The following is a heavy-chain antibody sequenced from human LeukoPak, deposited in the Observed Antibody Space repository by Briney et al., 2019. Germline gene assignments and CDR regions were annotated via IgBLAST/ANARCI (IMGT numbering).Heavy chain of an antibody. D-gene: IGHD6-13*01. J-gene: IGHJ4*02. V-gene: IGHV1-69*05. CDR1: GGTFSSYA. CDR2: IIPIFGTA. CDR3: ATGYTSNCPYN. Sequence: SVKVSCKTSGGTFSSYAISWVRQAPGQGLEWMGRIIPIFGTANYAQKFQGRVTITTHESTSTAYMELSSLRSEDTAVYYCATGYTSNCPYNWGQGTLVTVSS.